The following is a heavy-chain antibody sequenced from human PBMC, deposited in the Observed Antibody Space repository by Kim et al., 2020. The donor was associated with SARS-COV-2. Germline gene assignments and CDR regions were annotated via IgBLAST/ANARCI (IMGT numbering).Heavy chain of an antibody. CDR2: ISTSSRTI. J-gene: IGHJ6*02. CDR1: GFTFSNYR. CDR3: ARDSYYYGSGGDYCVMDV. Sequence: GGSLRLSCAASGFTFSNYRMNWLRQAPGKGLEWVSYISTSSRTIYYGDSVKGRFTISRDNAQNSLDLHMNSLRDEDTAVYYCARDSYYYGSGGDYCVMDVWGQGATVTVS. D-gene: IGHD3-10*01. V-gene: IGHV3-48*02.